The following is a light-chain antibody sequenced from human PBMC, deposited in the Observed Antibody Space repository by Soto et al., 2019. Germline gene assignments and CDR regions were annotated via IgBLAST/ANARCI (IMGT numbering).Light chain of an antibody. J-gene: IGKJ2*01. CDR1: QSVSSSY. V-gene: IGKV3-20*01. CDR2: GAS. CDR3: QQYGSSPRYA. Sequence: EIVLTQSPGTLSLSPGERATLSCRASQSVSSSYLAWYQQKPGQAPSLLSYGASSRATGIPDRFSGSGSGTDFNLTISRLEPADFTVYYCQQYGSSPRYAFGEGTKLEIK.